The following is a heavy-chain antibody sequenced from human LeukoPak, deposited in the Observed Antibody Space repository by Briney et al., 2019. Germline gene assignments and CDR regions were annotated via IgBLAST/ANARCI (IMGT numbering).Heavy chain of an antibody. Sequence: SETLSLTCAVYGGSISGYYWSWIRQPPGKGLEWIGEINHSGSTNYNPSLKSRVTISVDTSKNQFSLKLSSVTAADTAVYYCARGGYSKYYFDYWGQGTLVTVSS. CDR2: INHSGST. V-gene: IGHV4-34*01. CDR3: ARGGYSKYYFDY. CDR1: GGSISGYY. J-gene: IGHJ4*02. D-gene: IGHD6-13*01.